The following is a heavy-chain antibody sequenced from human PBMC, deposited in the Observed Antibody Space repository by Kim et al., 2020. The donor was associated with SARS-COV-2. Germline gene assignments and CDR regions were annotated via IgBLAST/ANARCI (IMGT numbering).Heavy chain of an antibody. J-gene: IGHJ4*02. CDR3: LGGFYFDY. D-gene: IGHD3-16*01. CDR2: GMGNT. V-gene: IGHV1-3*01. Sequence: GMGNTIYSQKFPGRVTFTTDTSASTAYMELSFLRSEDSAVYYCLGGFYFDYWGQGTLVTVSS.